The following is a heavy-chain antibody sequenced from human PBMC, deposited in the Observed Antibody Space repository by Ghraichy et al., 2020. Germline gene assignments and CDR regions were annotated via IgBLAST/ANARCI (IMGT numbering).Heavy chain of an antibody. CDR3: ARIRRYNDSSHYYWLFDH. J-gene: IGHJ4*02. CDR1: GFSLKTPGMC. D-gene: IGHD3-22*01. CDR2: IDWDDDT. V-gene: IGHV2-70*11. Sequence: SGPTLVKPTQTLTLTCSFSGFSLKTPGMCLTWIRQPPGKALEWLARIDWDDDTYYNTSLRPRLTISEDTSEPQVILTMTNMDPLDTATYYCARIRRYNDSSHYYWLFDHWGQGILVTVSS.